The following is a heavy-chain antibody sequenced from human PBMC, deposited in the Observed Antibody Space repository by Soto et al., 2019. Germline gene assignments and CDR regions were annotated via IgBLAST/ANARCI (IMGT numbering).Heavy chain of an antibody. CDR2: INHSGST. CDR1: GGSFSGYY. CDR3: ARALDLYYYYGMDV. V-gene: IGHV4-34*01. D-gene: IGHD1-1*01. J-gene: IGHJ6*02. Sequence: SETLSLTCAVYGGSFSGYYWSWIRQPPGKGLEWIGEINHSGSTNYNPSLKSRVTISVDTSKNQFSLKLSSVTAADTAVYYCARALDLYYYYGMDVWGQGTTVTVSS.